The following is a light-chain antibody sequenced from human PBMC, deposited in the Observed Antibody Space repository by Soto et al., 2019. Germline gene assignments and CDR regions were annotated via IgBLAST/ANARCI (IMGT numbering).Light chain of an antibody. CDR1: QSVIIY. CDR3: QQRSNWSIT. CDR2: DAS. J-gene: IGKJ5*01. Sequence: EIVLTQSPSTLSLSPVEKATLSFRASQSVIIYLAWYQPTSGKAPRLLIYDASNRAAGIPARFSGSGSVTDFTLTISSLEPEDFAFYYCQQRSNWSITCGQGTRREIK. V-gene: IGKV3-11*01.